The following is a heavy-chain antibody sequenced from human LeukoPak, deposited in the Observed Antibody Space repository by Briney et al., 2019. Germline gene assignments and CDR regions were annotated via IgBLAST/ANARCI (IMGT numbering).Heavy chain of an antibody. CDR1: GGTFSSYA. Sequence: SVKVSCKASGGTFSSYAISWVRQAPGQGLEWMGRIIPIFGTANYAQKFQGRVTLTTDESTSTAYMELSSLRSEDTAVYYCAREIVVVVAATPTPFNWFDPWGQGTLVTVSS. CDR3: AREIVVVVAATPTPFNWFDP. D-gene: IGHD2-15*01. CDR2: IIPIFGTA. V-gene: IGHV1-69*05. J-gene: IGHJ5*02.